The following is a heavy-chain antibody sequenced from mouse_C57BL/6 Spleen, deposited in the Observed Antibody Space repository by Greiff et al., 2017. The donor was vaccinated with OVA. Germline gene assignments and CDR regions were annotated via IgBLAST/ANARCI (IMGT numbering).Heavy chain of an antibody. CDR2: IHPKSGST. J-gene: IGHJ2*01. V-gene: IGHV1-64*01. CDR1: GYTFTSYW. D-gene: IGHD4-1*01. Sequence: QVQLQQPGAELVKPGASVKLSCKASGYTFTSYWMHWVKQRPGQGLEWIGMIHPKSGSTNYNEKVKSKATLTVDKSSSTAYMQLSSLTSEDSAVYYCARSGTGKIGHYFDYWGQGTTLTVSS. CDR3: ARSGTGKIGHYFDY.